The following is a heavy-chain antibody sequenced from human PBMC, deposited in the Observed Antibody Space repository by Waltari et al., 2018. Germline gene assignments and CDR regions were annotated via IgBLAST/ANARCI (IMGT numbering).Heavy chain of an antibody. V-gene: IGHV1-8*02. D-gene: IGHD2-15*01. CDR3: ARRVSRSGGSQP. J-gene: IGHJ4*02. CDR2: MNPNSGNT. CDR1: GYTFTSYD. Sequence: QVQLVQSGADVKKPGASVKVSCKASGYTFTSYDINWLRQATGKGLEWMGWMNPNSGNTGYAQKFQGRVTMTRNTSISTAYMELSSLRSEDTAVYYCARRVSRSGGSQPWGQGTLVTVSS.